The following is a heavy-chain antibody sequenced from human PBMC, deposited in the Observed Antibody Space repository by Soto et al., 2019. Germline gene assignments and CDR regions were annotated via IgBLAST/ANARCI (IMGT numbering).Heavy chain of an antibody. V-gene: IGHV4-31*03. J-gene: IGHJ4*02. CDR1: GGSISSAAYY. CDR3: AREYTYGSNFFDC. CDR2: ISHSGST. D-gene: IGHD5-18*01. Sequence: PSETLSLTCTVSGGSISSAAYYWSWTRQHPGRGLEWIGYISHSGSTYYTPSLKSRVIISADTSKNQFSVNLTSVTAADTAVYYCAREYTYGSNFFDCWGQGALVTVSS.